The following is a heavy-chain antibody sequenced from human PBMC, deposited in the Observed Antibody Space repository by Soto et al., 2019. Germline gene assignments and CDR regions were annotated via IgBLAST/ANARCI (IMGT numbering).Heavy chain of an antibody. J-gene: IGHJ4*02. CDR1: GFTFSSYA. CDR3: ARGGGYYYDSSGYYLLYYFDY. V-gene: IGHV3-30-3*01. Sequence: GGSLRLSCAASGFTFSSYAMHWVRQAPGKGLEWVAVISYDGSNKYHADSVKGRFTISRDNSKNTLYLQMNSLRAEDTAVYYCARGGGYYYDSSGYYLLYYFDYWGQGTLVTVSS. D-gene: IGHD3-22*01. CDR2: ISYDGSNK.